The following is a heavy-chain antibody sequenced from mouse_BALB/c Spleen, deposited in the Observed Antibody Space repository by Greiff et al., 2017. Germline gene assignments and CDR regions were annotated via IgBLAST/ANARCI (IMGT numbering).Heavy chain of an antibody. CDR1: GFTFSSYA. D-gene: IGHD1-2*01. CDR3: ARRAYSTATFAY. Sequence: EVKLVESGGGLVKPGGSLKLSCAASGFTFSSYAMSWVRQTPEKRLEWVASISSGGSTYYPDSVKGRFTISRDNARNILYLQMSSLRSEDTAMYYCARRAYSTATFAYGGQGTLVTVSA. V-gene: IGHV5-6-5*01. CDR2: ISSGGST. J-gene: IGHJ3*01.